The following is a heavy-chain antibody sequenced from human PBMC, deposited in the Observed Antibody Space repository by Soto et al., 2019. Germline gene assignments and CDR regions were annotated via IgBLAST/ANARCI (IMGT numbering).Heavy chain of an antibody. CDR2: INSGGNT. CDR1: GFDVSVNY. V-gene: IGHV3-66*01. J-gene: IGHJ6*02. Sequence: GGSLRLSCAASGFDVSVNYMTWVRQAPVKGLEWVSAINSGGNTFYADSVKGRFTISRDNSKNTLYLQMNSLRVEDTAMYYCVRENYYYGMDVWGQGTAVTVSS. CDR3: VRENYYYGMDV.